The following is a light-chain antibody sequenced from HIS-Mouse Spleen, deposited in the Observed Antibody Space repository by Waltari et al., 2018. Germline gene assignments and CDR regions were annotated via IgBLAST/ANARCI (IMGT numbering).Light chain of an antibody. V-gene: IGLV6-57*02. CDR1: SGSIASNY. Sequence: NFMLTQPHSVSESPGKPVTISCTGSSGSIASNYVQWYQQRPGSAPTTVIYEDNQRPPGVPDRFSGSIDSSSNSASLTISGLKTEDEADYYCQSYDSSNSWVFGGGTKLTVL. CDR2: EDN. J-gene: IGLJ3*02. CDR3: QSYDSSNSWV.